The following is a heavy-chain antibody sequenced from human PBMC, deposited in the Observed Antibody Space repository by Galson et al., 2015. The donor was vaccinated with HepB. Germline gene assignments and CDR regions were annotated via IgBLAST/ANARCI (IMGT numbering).Heavy chain of an antibody. Sequence: SSSSYYWGWIRQPPGKGLEWIGSIYYSGSTYYNPSLKSRVTISVDTSKNQFSLKLSSVTAADTAVYYCARGYGDPAGDFDYWGQGTLVTVSS. D-gene: IGHD2-21*02. V-gene: IGHV4-39*07. CDR2: IYYSGST. J-gene: IGHJ4*02. CDR3: ARGYGDPAGDFDY. CDR1: SSSSYY.